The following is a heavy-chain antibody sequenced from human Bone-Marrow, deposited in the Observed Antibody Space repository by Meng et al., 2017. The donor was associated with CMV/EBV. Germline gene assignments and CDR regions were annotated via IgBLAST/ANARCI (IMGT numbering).Heavy chain of an antibody. CDR2: VRYDGSNT. Sequence: GESLKISCAASGFTFSTYGMHWVRQAPGKGLEWVSFVRYDGSNTYYADSVKGRFTISRDNSKNTLYLQMNSLRAEDTAVYYCAKESYCSSTSCYEAPTFDYWGQGTLVTVSS. V-gene: IGHV3-30*02. CDR3: AKESYCSSTSCYEAPTFDY. D-gene: IGHD2-2*01. CDR1: GFTFSTYG. J-gene: IGHJ4*02.